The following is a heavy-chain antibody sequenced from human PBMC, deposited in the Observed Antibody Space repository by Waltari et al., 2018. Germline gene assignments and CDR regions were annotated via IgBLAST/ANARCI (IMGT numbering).Heavy chain of an antibody. V-gene: IGHV1-46*01. CDR3: ARAQPPNYSGMDV. J-gene: IGHJ6*02. CDR1: GYAFSNYY. CDR2: INPSGGST. Sequence: QVQLVLSGAEVKKPGASVKVSCKASGYAFSNYYIHWVRQAPGQGLEWMGIINPSGGSTSYRQQFRGRTTMTGDTSTSTVNMELTSPGSADTAVYYCARAQPPNYSGMDVWCQGTSVTVYS.